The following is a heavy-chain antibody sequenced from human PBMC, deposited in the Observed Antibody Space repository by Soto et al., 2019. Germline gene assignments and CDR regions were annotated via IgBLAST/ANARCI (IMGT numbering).Heavy chain of an antibody. CDR2: MNPNSGNT. CDR3: ARKQLRYFDWTHDY. V-gene: IGHV1-8*01. Sequence: ASVKVSCKASGYTFTSYDINWVRQATGQGLEWMGWMNPNSGNTGYAQKFQGRVTMTRNTSISTAYMELSSLRSDDTAVYYCARKQLRYFDWTHDYWGQGTLVTV. D-gene: IGHD3-9*01. CDR1: GYTFTSYD. J-gene: IGHJ4*02.